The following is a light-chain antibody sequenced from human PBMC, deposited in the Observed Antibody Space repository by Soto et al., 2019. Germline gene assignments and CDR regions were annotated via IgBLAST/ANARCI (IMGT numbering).Light chain of an antibody. CDR2: GAS. J-gene: IGKJ5*01. Sequence: IVLSRSPGTLSLSPVEIATHCRGASQSVSSSYLAWYQQKPGQAPRLLIYGASSRATGIPDRFSGSGSGTDFTLTISRLEPEDFAVYYCQQYGSSPPITFGQGTRLEIK. V-gene: IGKV3-20*01. CDR3: QQYGSSPPIT. CDR1: QSVSSSY.